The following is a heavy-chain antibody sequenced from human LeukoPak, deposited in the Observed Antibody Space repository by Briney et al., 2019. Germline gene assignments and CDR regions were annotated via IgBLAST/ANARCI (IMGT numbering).Heavy chain of an antibody. CDR3: AREMGVVTAHGIDV. J-gene: IGHJ6*02. Sequence: GGSLRLSCAASGFALSSHWMTWVRQVPGRGPEWVANVNRDGSETYYLDSVKGRFTISKDNAKNSLYLQMNSLRAEDTALYHCAREMGVVTAHGIDVWGQGTTVTVSS. D-gene: IGHD4-23*01. V-gene: IGHV3-7*03. CDR1: GFALSSHW. CDR2: VNRDGSET.